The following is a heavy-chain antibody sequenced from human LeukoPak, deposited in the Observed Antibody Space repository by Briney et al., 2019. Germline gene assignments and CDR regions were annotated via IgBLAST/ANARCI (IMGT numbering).Heavy chain of an antibody. CDR3: AKEFSGYLASFEY. D-gene: IGHD3-22*01. J-gene: IGHJ4*02. CDR1: GFTFSSYG. V-gene: IGHV3-30*18. CDR2: TSFDGSYK. Sequence: PGGSLRLSCAASGFTFSSYGMHWVRQAPGKGLEWVAMTSFDGSYKNYADSVKGRFTISRDNSKDRLYLQTNSLRAEDTAVYYCAKEFSGYLASFEYWGQGTLVTVSS.